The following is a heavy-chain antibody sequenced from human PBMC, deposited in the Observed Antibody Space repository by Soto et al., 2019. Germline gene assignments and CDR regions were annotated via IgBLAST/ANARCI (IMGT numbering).Heavy chain of an antibody. CDR2: IYYSGST. Sequence: SETLSLTCTVSGGSISSYYWSWIRQPPGKGLEWIGYIYYSGSTNYNPSLKSRVTISVDTSKNQFSLKLSSVTAADTAVYYCARVSPLGPYYYYYMDVWGKGTTVTVSS. V-gene: IGHV4-59*01. CDR3: ARVSPLGPYYYYYMDV. J-gene: IGHJ6*03. CDR1: GGSISSYY.